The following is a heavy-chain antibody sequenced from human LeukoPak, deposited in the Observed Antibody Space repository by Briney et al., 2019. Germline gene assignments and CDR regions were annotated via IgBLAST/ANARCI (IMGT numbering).Heavy chain of an antibody. CDR1: GFTFSSYA. Sequence: GGSLRLSCAASGFTFSSYAMHWVRQAPGKGLEYVSAISSNGGSTYYANSVKGRFTISRDNSKNTLYLQVGSLRAEDMAVYYCARGLMWEPLDYWGQGTLVTVSS. D-gene: IGHD1-26*01. J-gene: IGHJ4*02. V-gene: IGHV3-64*01. CDR2: ISSNGGST. CDR3: ARGLMWEPLDY.